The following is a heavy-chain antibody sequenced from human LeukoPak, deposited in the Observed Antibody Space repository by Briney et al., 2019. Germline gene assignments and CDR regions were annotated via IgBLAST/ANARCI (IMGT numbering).Heavy chain of an antibody. CDR3: AKRGVVIRVILVGFHKEAYYFES. CDR1: GITLSNYG. J-gene: IGHJ4*02. CDR2: ISDSGGRT. V-gene: IGHV3-23*01. D-gene: IGHD3-22*01. Sequence: GGSLRLSCAVSGITLSNYGMSWVRQAPGKGLEWVAGISDSGGRTNYADSVKGRFTISRDNPKNTLYLQMNSLRAEDTAAYFCAKRGVVIRVILVGFHKEAYYFESWGQGALVTVPS.